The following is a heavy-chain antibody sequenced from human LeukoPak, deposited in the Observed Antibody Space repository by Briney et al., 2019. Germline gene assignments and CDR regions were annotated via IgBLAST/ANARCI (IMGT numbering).Heavy chain of an antibody. J-gene: IGHJ5*02. D-gene: IGHD2-8*01. CDR3: ARRNGGFDP. V-gene: IGHV4-59*01. CDR2: IYYSGST. Sequence: SETLSLTCTVSGGSISSYYWSWIRQPPGKGLEWIGYIYYSGSTNYNPSLKSRVTISVDTSKNRFSLKLSSVTAADTAVYYCARRNGGFDPWGQGTLVTVSS. CDR1: GGSISSYY.